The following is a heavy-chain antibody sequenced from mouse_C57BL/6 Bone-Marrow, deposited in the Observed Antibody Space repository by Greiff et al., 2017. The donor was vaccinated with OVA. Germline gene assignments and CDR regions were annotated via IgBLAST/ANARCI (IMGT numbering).Heavy chain of an antibody. CDR3: ARRGGIRLRGWYYIDN. D-gene: IGHD3-2*02. Sequence: VKLMESGAELVRPGSSVKLSCKASGYTFTSYWMHWVKQRPIQGLEWIGNIDPSDSETHYNQKFKDKATLTVDKSSSTAYMQLSSLTSEDSAGYYCARRGGIRLRGWYYIDNRGQSTTLTVSS. V-gene: IGHV1-52*01. CDR1: GYTFTSYW. J-gene: IGHJ2*01. CDR2: IDPSDSET.